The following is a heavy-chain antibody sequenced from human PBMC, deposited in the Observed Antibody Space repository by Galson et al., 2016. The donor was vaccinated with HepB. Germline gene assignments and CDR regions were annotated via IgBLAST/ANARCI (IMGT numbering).Heavy chain of an antibody. Sequence: SETLSLTCAVYHGSFSDYYWHWIRQPPGKGLEWIGEINHTGSTNYNPSLKSRVTISVDTSKNQFSLKLTSVTAADTALYYCATETDGLDYWGQGTLVTVSS. J-gene: IGHJ4*02. V-gene: IGHV4-34*01. CDR2: INHTGST. CDR3: ATETDGLDY. CDR1: HGSFSDYY.